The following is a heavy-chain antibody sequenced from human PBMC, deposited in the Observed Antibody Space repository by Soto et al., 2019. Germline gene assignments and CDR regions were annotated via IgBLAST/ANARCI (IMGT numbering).Heavy chain of an antibody. D-gene: IGHD6-13*01. J-gene: IGHJ4*02. CDR3: ANMAAAGTG. Sequence: QVQLVESGGGVVPPGRSLRLSCAASGFTFRSYAMHWVRQAPGKGLEWVSGISYDGSKKYYADSVTARFTISRDNSKNTVYLQMNSRSSDDTAVYYCANMAAAGTGWGQGTLVTVSS. CDR2: ISYDGSKK. CDR1: GFTFRSYA. V-gene: IGHV3-30-3*01.